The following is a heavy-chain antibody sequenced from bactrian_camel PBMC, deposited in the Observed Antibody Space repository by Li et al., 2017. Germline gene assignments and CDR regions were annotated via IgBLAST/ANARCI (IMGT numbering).Heavy chain of an antibody. V-gene: IGHV3S40*01. D-gene: IGHD4*01. Sequence: QLVESGGGLVQPGGSLKLSCRPSGYRFSSYDVHWVRQVPGKGLEWVASLNHGGDVTVYADSAKGRFTISRDNAKYTLYLQKDNLTPEDTAMYYCAKAYNEYVSIFDYWGQGTQVTVS. CDR2: LNHGGDVT. CDR3: AKAYNEYVSIFDY. J-gene: IGHJ4*01. CDR1: GYRFSSYD.